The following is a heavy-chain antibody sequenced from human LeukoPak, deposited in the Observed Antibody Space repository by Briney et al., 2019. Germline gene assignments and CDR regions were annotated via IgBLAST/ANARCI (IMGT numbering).Heavy chain of an antibody. CDR3: ARIVPAATSGL. Sequence: AGGSLRLSCAASGFTFSSYSMNWVRQAPGKGLEWVSSISSSSSYIYYADSVKGRFTISRDNAKHSLYLQMNSLRAEDTAVYYCARIVPAATSGLWGQGTLVTVSS. J-gene: IGHJ4*02. D-gene: IGHD2-2*01. V-gene: IGHV3-21*01. CDR2: ISSSSSYI. CDR1: GFTFSSYS.